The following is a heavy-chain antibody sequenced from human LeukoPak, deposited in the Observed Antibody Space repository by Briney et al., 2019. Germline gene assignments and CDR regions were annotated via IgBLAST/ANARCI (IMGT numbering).Heavy chain of an antibody. Sequence: GGSLRLSCAASGFTFSRYWMQWVREAPGKGLVWVSRIGGDGRTTIYADSVKGRFTISRDNAKNTLFLQMNSLRAEDTAVYYCTRGGGYTYGSLDYWGQGTLVTVSS. CDR2: IGGDGRTT. D-gene: IGHD5-18*01. CDR1: GFTFSRYW. V-gene: IGHV3-74*01. J-gene: IGHJ4*02. CDR3: TRGGGYTYGSLDY.